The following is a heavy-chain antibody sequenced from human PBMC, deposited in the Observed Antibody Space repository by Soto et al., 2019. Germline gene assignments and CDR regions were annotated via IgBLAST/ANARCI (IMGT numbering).Heavy chain of an antibody. CDR3: AKNGYCSGGTCSYFDY. CDR2: ISYDGSNK. V-gene: IGHV3-30*18. CDR1: GFTFSSYG. D-gene: IGHD2-15*01. J-gene: IGHJ4*02. Sequence: SLRLSCAASGFTFSSYGMHWVRQAPGKGLEWVAVISYDGSNKYSADSVKGRFTISRDNSKNTLYLQMNSLRAEDTAVYYCAKNGYCSGGTCSYFDYWGQGTLVTVSS.